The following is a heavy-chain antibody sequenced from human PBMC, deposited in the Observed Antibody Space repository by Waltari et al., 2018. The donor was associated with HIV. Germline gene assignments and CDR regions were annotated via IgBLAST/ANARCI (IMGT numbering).Heavy chain of an antibody. D-gene: IGHD2-21*02. CDR3: ARLTAIGYFDY. CDR2: IKQDGSDK. J-gene: IGHJ4*02. CDR1: GFICSSYW. Sequence: EVQQVESVGGLAQHGGSLRLSCAASGFICSSYWMSGVRQAPGKGLEWVANIKQDGSDKSYVDSGKGRFTISRDNAKKSLYLQMNSLRAEDTAVYYCARLTAIGYFDYWGQGTLVTVSS. V-gene: IGHV3-7*01.